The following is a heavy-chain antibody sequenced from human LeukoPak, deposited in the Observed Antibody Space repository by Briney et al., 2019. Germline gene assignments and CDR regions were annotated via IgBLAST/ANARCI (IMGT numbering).Heavy chain of an antibody. CDR3: ARGYGRTYYDILTGLNWFDP. Sequence: ASVKVSCKASGYTFTGYYMHWVRQAPGQGLEWMGWINPNSGGTNYAQKFQGRITMTRDTSISTAYMELSRLRSDDTAVYYCARGYGRTYYDILTGLNWFDPWGQGTLVTVSS. D-gene: IGHD3-9*01. CDR2: INPNSGGT. CDR1: GYTFTGYY. J-gene: IGHJ5*02. V-gene: IGHV1-2*02.